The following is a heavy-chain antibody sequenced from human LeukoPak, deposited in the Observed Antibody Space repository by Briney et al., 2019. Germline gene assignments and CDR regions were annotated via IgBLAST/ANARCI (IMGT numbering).Heavy chain of an antibody. CDR3: ARALTTLTYEGY. CDR2: ISWNSGGI. D-gene: IGHD1-1*01. V-gene: IGHV3-9*01. J-gene: IGHJ4*02. CDR1: GFTFNNYA. Sequence: GGSLRLSCAASGFTFNNYAMHWVRQAPGKGLEWVSGISWNSGGIGYADSVKGRFTISRDNAKNSLYLQMNSLRAEDTAVYYCARALTTLTYEGYWGQGTLVTVSS.